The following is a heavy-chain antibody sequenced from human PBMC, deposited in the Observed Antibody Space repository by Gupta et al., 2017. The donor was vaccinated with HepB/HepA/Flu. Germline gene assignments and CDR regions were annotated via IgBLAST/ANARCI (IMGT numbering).Heavy chain of an antibody. Sequence: GRFTISRDNSKNTLYLQMNSLRAEDTAVYYCAKDHYYDGDGYYGLDYWGQGTLVTVSS. D-gene: IGHD3-22*01. V-gene: IGHV3-30*02. CDR3: AKDHYYDGDGYYGLDY. J-gene: IGHJ4*02.